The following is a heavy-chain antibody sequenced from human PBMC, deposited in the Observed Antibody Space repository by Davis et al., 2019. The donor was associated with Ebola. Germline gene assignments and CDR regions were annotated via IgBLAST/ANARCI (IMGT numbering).Heavy chain of an antibody. Sequence: ASVKVSCKASGYTFTSYDINWVRQAPGQGLEWMGWINPNSGGTNYAQKFQGRVTMTRDTSISTAYMELSRLRSDDTAVYYCARDYTVTRALGYWGQGTLVTVSS. CDR1: GYTFTSYD. J-gene: IGHJ4*02. V-gene: IGHV1-2*02. CDR2: INPNSGGT. D-gene: IGHD4-17*01. CDR3: ARDYTVTRALGY.